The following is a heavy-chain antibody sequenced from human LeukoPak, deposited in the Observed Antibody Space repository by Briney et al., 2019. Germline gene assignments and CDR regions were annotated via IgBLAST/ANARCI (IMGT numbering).Heavy chain of an antibody. D-gene: IGHD2-15*01. Sequence: SVKVSCKASGGTFRSYAISWVRQAPGQGLEWMGGIIPIFGTANYAQKFQGRVTITTDESTSTAYMELSSLRSEDTAVYYCAIKYCSGGSCYNYYYMDVWGKGTTVTVSS. CDR1: GGTFRSYA. CDR3: AIKYCSGGSCYNYYYMDV. CDR2: IIPIFGTA. J-gene: IGHJ6*03. V-gene: IGHV1-69*05.